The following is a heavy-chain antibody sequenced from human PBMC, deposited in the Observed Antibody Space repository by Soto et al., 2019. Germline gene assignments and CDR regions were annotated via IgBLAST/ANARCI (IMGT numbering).Heavy chain of an antibody. CDR1: GGSISSSNW. D-gene: IGHD1-26*01. CDR2: IYHSGST. V-gene: IGHV4-4*02. CDR3: ARVGATLYYFDY. J-gene: IGHJ4*02. Sequence: SETLSLTCAVSGGSISSSNWWSWVRQPPGKGLEWNGYIYHSGSTYYNPTLKSRVTISVDRSKNQFSLKLSSVTSAYTAVYYCARVGATLYYFDYWGQGTLVTVSS.